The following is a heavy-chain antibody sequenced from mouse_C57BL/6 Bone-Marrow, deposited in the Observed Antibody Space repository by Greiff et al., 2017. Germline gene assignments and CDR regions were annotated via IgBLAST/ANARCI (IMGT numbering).Heavy chain of an antibody. CDR3: ARMRGEAMDN. Sequence: LKASGPGILQPSQTLSLTCSFSGFSLRTFGMGVGWIRQPSGKGLEWLAPIWWDDDKYFHPALKSRLTISTVTSKNQVFLKIANVDTEDTATHYCARMRGEAMDNSGQGTSDTVSS. CDR1: GFSLRTFGMG. J-gene: IGHJ4*01. V-gene: IGHV8-8*01. CDR2: IWWDDDK.